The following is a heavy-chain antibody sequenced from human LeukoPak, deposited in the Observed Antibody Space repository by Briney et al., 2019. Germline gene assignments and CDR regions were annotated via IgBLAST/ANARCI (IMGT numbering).Heavy chain of an antibody. CDR2: IKSKTDGGTT. D-gene: IGHD3-3*01. Sequence: PGGSLRLSCAASGLTFSNAWMSWVRQAPGKGLEWVGRIKSKTDGGTTDYAAPVKGRFTISRDDSKNTLSLQMNSLKTEDTAVYYCATHLTYHDFWSTGIYYYYYAMDVWGQGTTVTVSS. CDR1: GLTFSNAW. CDR3: ATHLTYHDFWSTGIYYYYYAMDV. V-gene: IGHV3-15*01. J-gene: IGHJ6*02.